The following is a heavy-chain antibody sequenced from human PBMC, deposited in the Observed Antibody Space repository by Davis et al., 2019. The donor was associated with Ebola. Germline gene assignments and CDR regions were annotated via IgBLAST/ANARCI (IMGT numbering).Heavy chain of an antibody. D-gene: IGHD1-26*01. CDR2: IKQDGSEK. J-gene: IGHJ4*02. CDR1: GFTFTNYA. CDR3: ARAWSGSPQVPY. V-gene: IGHV3-7*03. Sequence: GESLKISCAASGFTFTNYAMSWVRQAPGKGLEWVANIKQDGSEKYYVDSVKGRFTISRDNAKNSLYLQMNSLRAEDTAVYYCARAWSGSPQVPYWGQGTLVTVSS.